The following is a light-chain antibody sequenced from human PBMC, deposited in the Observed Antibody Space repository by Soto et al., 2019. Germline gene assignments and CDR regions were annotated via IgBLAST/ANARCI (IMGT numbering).Light chain of an antibody. CDR2: EVN. CDR3: SSYRPTNNGGVV. Sequence: QSVLAQPASVSGSLGQSIAISCTGTSSDIGDYDFVSWYQQHPGKAPKLLIYEVNNRPSGVSLRFSGSKSGNTASLTISGLQVDDEDDDYCSSYRPTNNGGVVFGGGTKLTVL. CDR1: SSDIGDYDF. J-gene: IGLJ2*01. V-gene: IGLV2-14*01.